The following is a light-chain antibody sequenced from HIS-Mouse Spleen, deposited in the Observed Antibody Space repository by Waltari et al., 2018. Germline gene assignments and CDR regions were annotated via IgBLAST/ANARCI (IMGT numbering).Light chain of an antibody. J-gene: IGLJ3*02. CDR2: EGS. Sequence: QSALTQPASVSGSPGQSIPIPCTGTSSDVGSSNLVSWYQQHPGKAPKLMIYEGSKRPSGVSNRFSGSKSGNTASLTISGLQAEDEADYYCCSYAGSSTWVFGGGTKLTVL. CDR3: CSYAGSSTWV. V-gene: IGLV2-23*01. CDR1: SSDVGSSNL.